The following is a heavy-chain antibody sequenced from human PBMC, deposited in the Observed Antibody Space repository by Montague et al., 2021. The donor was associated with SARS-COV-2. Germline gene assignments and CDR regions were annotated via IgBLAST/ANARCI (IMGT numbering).Heavy chain of an antibody. CDR3: ARELGPPHGSSWARSWFDP. Sequence: SETLSLTCTVSDFSISVSYYWAWIRQPPGKGLEWIGTIYYSGATYYNPXLRSRVTISLGSAKNQFSLKLTSVTAADTGVYCCARELGPPHGSSWARSWFDPWGRGTLVTVSS. V-gene: IGHV4-38-2*02. J-gene: IGHJ5*02. CDR2: IYYSGAT. D-gene: IGHD6-13*01. CDR1: DFSISVSYY.